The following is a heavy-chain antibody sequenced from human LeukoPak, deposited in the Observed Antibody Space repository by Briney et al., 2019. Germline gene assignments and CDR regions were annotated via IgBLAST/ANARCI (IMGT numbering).Heavy chain of an antibody. CDR2: IYPGDSDT. CDR1: GYSFTSYW. D-gene: IGHD2/OR15-2a*01. Sequence: GESLKISCKGSGYSFTSYWIGWVRQMPGKGLEWVGIIYPGDSDTRYGPSFQGQVAISADKSISTVHLQWSSLQASDTAMYYCARHGGSFLLDAFDIWGQGTMVTVSS. J-gene: IGHJ3*02. CDR3: ARHGGSFLLDAFDI. V-gene: IGHV5-51*01.